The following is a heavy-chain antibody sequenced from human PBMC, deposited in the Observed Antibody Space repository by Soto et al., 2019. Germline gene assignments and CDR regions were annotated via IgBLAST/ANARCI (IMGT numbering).Heavy chain of an antibody. Sequence: QVQLVQSGAEVKKPGSSLKVSCKVFGETLNSNPIGWVRQAPGQGLEWVGGIVPLSDRTNNEQELQGRVTVTADGSTSTVYMELSNLKSDDTAVYYCARKPGRDCHSGGGCFSLDVWGQGSLITVSS. J-gene: IGHJ4*02. CDR2: IVPLSDRT. V-gene: IGHV1-69*01. CDR1: GETLNSNP. CDR3: ARKPGRDCHSGGGCFSLDV. D-gene: IGHD2-15*01.